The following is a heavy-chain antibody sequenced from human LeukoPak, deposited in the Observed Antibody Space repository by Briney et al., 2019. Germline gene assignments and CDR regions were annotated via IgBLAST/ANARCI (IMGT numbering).Heavy chain of an antibody. J-gene: IGHJ3*02. V-gene: IGHV3-30-3*01. CDR3: AKDRGYASSSWFDAFDI. D-gene: IGHD6-13*01. Sequence: GGSLRLSCAASGFTFSSYAMPWVRQAPGKGLEWVAVISYDGSNKYYADSVKGRFTISRDNSKNTLYLQMNSLRAEDTAVYYCAKDRGYASSSWFDAFDIWGQGTMVTVSS. CDR2: ISYDGSNK. CDR1: GFTFSSYA.